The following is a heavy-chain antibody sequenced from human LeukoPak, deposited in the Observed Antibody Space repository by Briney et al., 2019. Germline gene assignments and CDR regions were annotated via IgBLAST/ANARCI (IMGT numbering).Heavy chain of an antibody. CDR1: GYTFASYD. V-gene: IGHV1-8*01. D-gene: IGHD3-9*01. Sequence: GASVKVSCKASGYTFASYDINWVRQATGQGLEWMGWMNPNSGNTGYAQKFQGRVTMTRNTSISTAYMELSSLRSEDTAVYYCARRRGATSIRYFDWFLRTTPLDYWGQGTLVTVSS. CDR2: MNPNSGNT. J-gene: IGHJ4*02. CDR3: ARRRGATSIRYFDWFLRTTPLDY.